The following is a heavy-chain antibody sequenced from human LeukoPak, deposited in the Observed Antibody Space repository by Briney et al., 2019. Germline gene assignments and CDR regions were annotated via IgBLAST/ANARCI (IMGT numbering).Heavy chain of an antibody. J-gene: IGHJ2*01. V-gene: IGHV3-33*01. Sequence: GRSLRLSCAASGFTFSNYGMHWVRQAPGKGLEWVAVIRYDGSNKYYADSVKGRFTIYRDNSKNTLYLQMNSLRAEDPAVYYCARDPPDSSGYHYWYFDLWGRGTLVTVSS. D-gene: IGHD3-22*01. CDR1: GFTFSNYG. CDR3: ARDPPDSSGYHYWYFDL. CDR2: IRYDGSNK.